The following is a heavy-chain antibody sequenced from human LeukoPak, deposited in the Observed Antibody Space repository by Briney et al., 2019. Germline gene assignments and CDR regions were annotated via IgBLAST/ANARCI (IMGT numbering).Heavy chain of an antibody. CDR1: GGTFSSYA. V-gene: IGHV1-69*01. Sequence: SVKVSCKASGGTFSSYAISWVRQAPGQGLEWMGGIIPIFGTANYAQKFQGRVTITADESTSTAYMELSSLRSEDTAVYYCARAVGATVTRRRLGAFDIWGQGTMVTVSS. CDR3: ARAVGATVTRRRLGAFDI. D-gene: IGHD4-17*01. CDR2: IIPIFGTA. J-gene: IGHJ3*02.